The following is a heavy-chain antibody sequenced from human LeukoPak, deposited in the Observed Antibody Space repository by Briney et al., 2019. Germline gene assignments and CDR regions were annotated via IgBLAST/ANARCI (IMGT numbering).Heavy chain of an antibody. CDR1: GYTFNTYG. CDR3: ARGSIGAPHHFDY. CDR2: INTNTGNP. J-gene: IGHJ4*02. D-gene: IGHD3-10*01. Sequence: ASVKVSCKASGYTFNTYGMNWVRQAPGQGLEWMGWINTNTGNPTYAQGFTGRFVFSLDTSVSTAYLQISSLKAEDTAVYYCARGSIGAPHHFDYWSQGTLVTVSS. V-gene: IGHV7-4-1*02.